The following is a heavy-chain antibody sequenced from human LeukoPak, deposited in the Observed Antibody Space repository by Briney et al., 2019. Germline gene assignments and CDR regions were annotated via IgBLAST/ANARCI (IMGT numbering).Heavy chain of an antibody. V-gene: IGHV3-30*04. CDR2: ISYDGSNK. Sequence: GRSLRLSCAASGFTFSSYAMHWVRQAPGKGLEWVAVISYDGSNKYYADSVKGRFTISRDNSKNTLYLQMNSLRAEDTAVYYCARVSSMAGLYWGQGTLVTVSS. CDR3: ARVSSMAGLY. D-gene: IGHD6-19*01. CDR1: GFTFSSYA. J-gene: IGHJ4*02.